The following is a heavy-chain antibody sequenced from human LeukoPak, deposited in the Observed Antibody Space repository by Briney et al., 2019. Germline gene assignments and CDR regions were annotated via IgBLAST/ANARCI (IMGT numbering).Heavy chain of an antibody. D-gene: IGHD3-10*01. Sequence: SVKVSCKASGGTFSSYAISWVRQAPGQGLDWMGGIIPIFGTANYAQKFQGRVTITADESTSTAYMELSSLRSEDTAVYYCASLPITMVRGVIAFDYWGQGTLVTVSS. J-gene: IGHJ4*02. V-gene: IGHV1-69*13. CDR1: GGTFSSYA. CDR3: ASLPITMVRGVIAFDY. CDR2: IIPIFGTA.